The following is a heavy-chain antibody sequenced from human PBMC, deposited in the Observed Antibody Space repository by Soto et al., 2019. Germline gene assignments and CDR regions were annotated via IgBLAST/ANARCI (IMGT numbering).Heavy chain of an antibody. J-gene: IGHJ4*02. CDR2: IISRGSFI. Sequence: GGSLRLSCAASGFSFSTDNMTWIRQDPGKGLEWVSSIISRGSFIYYAYSVKGRLTISRDNAKNSLYLQMNSLRAEDTALYYCARVADYDDRSGYLPVVDWGQGTLVTVSS. D-gene: IGHD3-22*01. CDR1: GFSFSTDN. V-gene: IGHV3-21*04. CDR3: ARVADYDDRSGYLPVVD.